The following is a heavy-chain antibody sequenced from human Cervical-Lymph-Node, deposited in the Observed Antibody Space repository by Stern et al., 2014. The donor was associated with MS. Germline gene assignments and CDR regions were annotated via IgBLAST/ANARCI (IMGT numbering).Heavy chain of an antibody. CDR3: ARTKTVTTYYGMDV. J-gene: IGHJ6*02. CDR2: INPGHGGK. V-gene: IGHV1-2*02. Sequence: VHLVQSGAEVKKPGASVKVSCQASGSTFTDYYLPCVRQAPGQGLELMGLINPGHGGKNSAQKFQGRVTMTRDTAISTAYMELSRLTSDDTAVYYCARTKTVTTYYGMDVWGQGTTVTVSS. CDR1: GSTFTDYY. D-gene: IGHD4-17*01.